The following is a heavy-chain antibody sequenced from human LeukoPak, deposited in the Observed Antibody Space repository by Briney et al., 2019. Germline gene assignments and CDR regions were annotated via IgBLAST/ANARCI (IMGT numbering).Heavy chain of an antibody. CDR1: GGSISTYY. V-gene: IGHV4-59*08. CDR3: AGSSGWTGFDY. J-gene: IGHJ4*02. CDR2: MYNSGST. D-gene: IGHD6-19*01. Sequence: SETLSLTCTVSGGSISTYYWSWIRQPPGKGLEWIGYMYNSGSTNYNPSLKSRVTISGDTSKNQFSLKLSSVTAADTAVYYCAGSSGWTGFDYWGQGTLVTVSS.